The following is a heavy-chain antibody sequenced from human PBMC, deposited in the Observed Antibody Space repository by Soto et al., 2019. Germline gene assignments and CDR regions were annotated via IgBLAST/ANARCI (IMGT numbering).Heavy chain of an antibody. CDR1: GYTFTGYF. CDR3: ARRGGGYSADY. J-gene: IGHJ4*02. Sequence: QVQLVQSGAEGKKPGASVKVSCKASGYTFTGYFMHWVRQAPGQGLEWMGWLDPNSGGTNFVQKFQDRVTMTRDTSVSTAYMELRRLRSDDTAVYYCARRGGGYSADYWGQGTLVTVSS. V-gene: IGHV1-2*02. CDR2: LDPNSGGT. D-gene: IGHD5-12*01.